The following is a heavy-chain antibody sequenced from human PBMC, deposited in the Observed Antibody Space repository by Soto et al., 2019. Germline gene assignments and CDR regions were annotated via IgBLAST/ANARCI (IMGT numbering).Heavy chain of an antibody. D-gene: IGHD1-26*01. Sequence: PSETLSLTCTVSGGSISSGDYYWSWIRQPPGKGLEWIGYIYYSGSTYYNPSLKSRVTISVDTSKNQFSLKLSSVTAADTAVYYCARDDSYKKYYFDYWGQGTLVPSPQ. CDR3: ARDDSYKKYYFDY. CDR2: IYYSGST. J-gene: IGHJ4*02. V-gene: IGHV4-30-4*01. CDR1: GGSISSGDYY.